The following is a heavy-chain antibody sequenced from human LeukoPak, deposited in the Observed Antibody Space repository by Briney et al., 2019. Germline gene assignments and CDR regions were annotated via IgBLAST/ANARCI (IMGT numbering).Heavy chain of an antibody. V-gene: IGHV3-23*01. CDR1: GFTFSSYE. Sequence: GGSLRLSCAASGFTFSSYEMSWVRQAPGKGLEWVSTSSTHYADSVKGRFTISRDNSKNTLYLQMNSLRADDTAVYYCAKSGYNRFDYWGQGTLVTVSS. J-gene: IGHJ4*02. CDR2: SST. CDR3: AKSGYNRFDY. D-gene: IGHD5-24*01.